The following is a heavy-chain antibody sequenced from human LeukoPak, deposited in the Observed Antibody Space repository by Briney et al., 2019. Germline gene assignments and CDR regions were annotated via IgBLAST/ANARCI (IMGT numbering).Heavy chain of an antibody. CDR3: ARGDCSSTSCSFFSR. Sequence: ASVTVSCKASGYTFTGYYMHWVRQAPGQGLEWMGWINPNSGGTNYAQKFQGRVTMTRDTSISTAYMELSRLRSDDTAVYYCARGDCSSTSCSFFSRWGQGTLVTVSS. J-gene: IGHJ4*02. D-gene: IGHD2-2*01. CDR2: INPNSGGT. V-gene: IGHV1-2*02. CDR1: GYTFTGYY.